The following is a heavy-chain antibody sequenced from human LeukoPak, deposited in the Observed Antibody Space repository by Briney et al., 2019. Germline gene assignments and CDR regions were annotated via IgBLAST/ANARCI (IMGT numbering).Heavy chain of an antibody. J-gene: IGHJ3*02. CDR3: AIKEAFDI. CDR1: GGTFNSYT. V-gene: IGHV1-69*05. CDR2: IIPIFGTA. Sequence: GASVKVSCTASGGTFNSYTIRWVRQAPGQGREWMGGIIPIFGTANYAQKFQGRVTITTDESTSTAYMELSSLRSEDTAVYYCAIKEAFDIWGQGTMVTVSS.